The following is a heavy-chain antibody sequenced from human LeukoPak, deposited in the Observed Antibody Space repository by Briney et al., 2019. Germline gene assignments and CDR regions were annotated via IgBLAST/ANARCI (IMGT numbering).Heavy chain of an antibody. D-gene: IGHD2-8*01. Sequence: PWGSLTLSCAASGFIVSRNYMSWVRQPPAKGVAGVSIVHSGCCTHYADSVKGRFTVSRDNSKTTVYLEMNSLRVEDTPTYYCARQSGESYCPNGVCNPLHGMDVWGQGTTVIVSS. CDR3: ARQSGESYCPNGVCNPLHGMDV. CDR1: GFIVSRNY. CDR2: VHSGCCT. J-gene: IGHJ6*02. V-gene: IGHV3-53*01.